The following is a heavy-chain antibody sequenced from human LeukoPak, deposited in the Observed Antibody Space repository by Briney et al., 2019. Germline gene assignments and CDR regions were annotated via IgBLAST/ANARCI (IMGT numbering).Heavy chain of an antibody. Sequence: SETLSLTCAVYGGSFSGYYWSWICQPPGKGLEWIGEINHSGSTNYNPSLKSRVTISVDTSKNQFSLKLSSVTAADTAVYYCARGVYSQSFRMDVWGKGTTVTVSS. CDR1: GGSFSGYY. D-gene: IGHD6-13*01. CDR3: ARGVYSQSFRMDV. V-gene: IGHV4-34*01. J-gene: IGHJ6*04. CDR2: INHSGST.